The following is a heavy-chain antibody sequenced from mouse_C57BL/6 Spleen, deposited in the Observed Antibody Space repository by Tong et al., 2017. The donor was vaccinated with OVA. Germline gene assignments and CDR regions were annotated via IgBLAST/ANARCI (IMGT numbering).Heavy chain of an antibody. D-gene: IGHD1-1*01. J-gene: IGHJ4*01. V-gene: IGHV5-4*02. CDR3: ARDTTYAMDY. CDR2: ISDGGSYT. Sequence: EVQLVESGGGLVKPGGSLKLSCAASGFTFSDYYMYWVRQTPEKRLEWVATISDGGSYTYYPDSVKGRFTISRDNAKNNLYRQMSSLKSEDTAMYYCARDTTYAMDYWGQGTSVTVSS. CDR1: GFTFSDYY.